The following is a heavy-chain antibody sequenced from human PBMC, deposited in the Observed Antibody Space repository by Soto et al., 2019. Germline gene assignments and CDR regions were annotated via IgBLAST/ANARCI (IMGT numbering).Heavy chain of an antibody. Sequence: SETLSLTCTVFDASVSSGTYYWSWIRQAPGKGLEWVGHIYYTGSTNYNPSLNNRVTISVDTSKNHFSLQLTSVTAADTAVYYCARGAGFSYASTWFDIWGQGTLVTVSS. V-gene: IGHV4-61*03. CDR3: ARGAGFSYASTWFDI. CDR2: IYYTGST. D-gene: IGHD5-18*01. J-gene: IGHJ5*02. CDR1: DASVSSGTYY.